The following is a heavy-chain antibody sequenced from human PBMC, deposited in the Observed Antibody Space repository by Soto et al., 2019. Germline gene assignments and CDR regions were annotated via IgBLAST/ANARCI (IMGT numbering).Heavy chain of an antibody. Sequence: PGGSLRLSCAASGFTVSSNYISWVRQAPWKGLEWVSVIYSGGITYYADSVKGRFTISRDNSKNTLYLQMNSLRAEDTAVYYCASTYSSSPHGAFDIWGQGTMVTVSS. CDR3: ASTYSSSPHGAFDI. J-gene: IGHJ3*02. CDR2: IYSGGIT. D-gene: IGHD6-6*01. V-gene: IGHV3-53*01. CDR1: GFTVSSNY.